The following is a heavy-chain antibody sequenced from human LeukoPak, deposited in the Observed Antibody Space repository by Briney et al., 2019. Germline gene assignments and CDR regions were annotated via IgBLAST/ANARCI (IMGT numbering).Heavy chain of an antibody. V-gene: IGHV1-8*01. Sequence: GASVKVSCKASGYTFTSYDINWVRQATGQGLEWMGWMNPNSGNTGYAQKFQGRVTMTRNTSISTAYMELSSLRSEDTAVYYCARVYCSGGSCYFNVGAFDIWGQGTMVTISS. D-gene: IGHD2-15*01. CDR2: MNPNSGNT. J-gene: IGHJ3*02. CDR3: ARVYCSGGSCYFNVGAFDI. CDR1: GYTFTSYD.